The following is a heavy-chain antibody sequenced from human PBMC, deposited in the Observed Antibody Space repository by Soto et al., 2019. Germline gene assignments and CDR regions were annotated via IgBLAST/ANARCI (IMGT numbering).Heavy chain of an antibody. V-gene: IGHV3-30-3*01. D-gene: IGHD3-3*01. CDR3: ARGSDLYYDFWSGPFDY. Sequence: QVQLVESGGGVVQPGRSLRLSCAASGFTFSSYAMHWVRQAPGKGLEWVAVISYDGSNKYYADSVKGRFTISRDNSKNTLYLQMNSLRAEDTAVYYCARGSDLYYDFWSGPFDYWGQGTLVTVSS. CDR1: GFTFSSYA. CDR2: ISYDGSNK. J-gene: IGHJ4*02.